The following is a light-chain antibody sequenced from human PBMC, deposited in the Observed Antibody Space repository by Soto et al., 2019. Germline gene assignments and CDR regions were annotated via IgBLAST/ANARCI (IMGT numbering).Light chain of an antibody. CDR2: KAS. J-gene: IGKJ5*01. CDR3: QQYSSYPYT. Sequence: DIQMTQSPSIVSASVGDGVTIACRASQSVTLWLTWYQQKPGKAPKLLLYKASTLESGVPSRFSGNGSETDFTLTIGSLQPDDIGTYYCQQYSSYPYTFGQGTRLEIK. CDR1: QSVTLW. V-gene: IGKV1-5*03.